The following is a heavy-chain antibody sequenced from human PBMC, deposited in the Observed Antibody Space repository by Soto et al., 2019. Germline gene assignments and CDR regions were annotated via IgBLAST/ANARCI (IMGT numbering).Heavy chain of an antibody. V-gene: IGHV4-34*01. Sequence: SETLSLTCAVYGGSFSGYYWSWIRQPPGKGLEWIGEINHSGSTNYNPSLKSRVTISVDTSKNQFSLKLSSVTAADTAAYYCARGRGSSWYRDYYYYGMDVWGQGTTVTVSS. CDR2: INHSGST. CDR3: ARGRGSSWYRDYYYYGMDV. CDR1: GGSFSGYY. D-gene: IGHD6-13*01. J-gene: IGHJ6*02.